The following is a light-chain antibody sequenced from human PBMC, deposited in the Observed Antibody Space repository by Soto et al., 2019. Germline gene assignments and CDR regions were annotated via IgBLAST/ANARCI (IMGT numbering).Light chain of an antibody. CDR1: QDISTY. J-gene: IGKJ1*01. Sequence: DIQMTQSPSSLSPSVGDRVTITCRASQDISTYLNWNQQKPGKAPKLLIYAASSLQSGVPSRFSGSGSETDFTLSISSLQPEDFATYSCQQNYSTTWTFGQGTKVEIK. V-gene: IGKV1-39*01. CDR3: QQNYSTTWT. CDR2: AAS.